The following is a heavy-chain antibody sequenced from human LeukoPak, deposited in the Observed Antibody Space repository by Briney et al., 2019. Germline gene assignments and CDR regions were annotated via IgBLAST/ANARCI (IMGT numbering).Heavy chain of an antibody. CDR1: GGSISSYY. Sequence: PSETLSLTCTVSGGSISSYYWSWIRQPPGKALEWIGYIYYSGSTNYNPSLKSRVTISVDTSKNQFSLKLSSVTAADTAVYYCARAPYSSSSWRYYFDYWGQGTLVTVSS. CDR2: IYYSGST. J-gene: IGHJ4*02. V-gene: IGHV4-59*01. D-gene: IGHD6-6*01. CDR3: ARAPYSSSSWRYYFDY.